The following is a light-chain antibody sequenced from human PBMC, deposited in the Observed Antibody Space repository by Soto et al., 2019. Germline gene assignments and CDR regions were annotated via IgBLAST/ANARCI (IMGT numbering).Light chain of an antibody. V-gene: IGKV3-20*01. CDR1: QSVSSSY. CDR2: GAS. CDR3: QQYGSSQS. Sequence: EIVLTQSPGTLSLSPGERATLSCRASQSVSSSYLAWYQQKPGQAPRLLIYGASSRATGIPDRFSGSGSGIDFTLTISRLEPEDFAVYYCQQYGSSQSFVQGTKVEIK. J-gene: IGKJ1*01.